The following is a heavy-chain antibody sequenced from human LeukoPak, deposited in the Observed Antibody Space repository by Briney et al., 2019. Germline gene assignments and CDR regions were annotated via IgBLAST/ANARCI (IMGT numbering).Heavy chain of an antibody. CDR1: GGSFSGLY. D-gene: IGHD3-16*02. J-gene: IGHJ4*02. Sequence: PSETLSLTCAVSGGSFSGLYWSWIRQPPGKGLEWIGEINHSGSTNYNPSLKSRVTISVDTSKNQFSLKLSSVTAADTAVYYCARGPNDYVWGSYRYKLDYWGQGTLVTVSS. V-gene: IGHV4-34*01. CDR3: ARGPNDYVWGSYRYKLDY. CDR2: INHSGST.